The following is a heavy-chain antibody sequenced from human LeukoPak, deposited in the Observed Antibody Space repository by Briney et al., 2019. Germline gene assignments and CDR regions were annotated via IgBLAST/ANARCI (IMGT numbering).Heavy chain of an antibody. D-gene: IGHD3-16*01. CDR2: ISSGGGTT. J-gene: IGHJ6*02. CDR1: GFTFSSYV. V-gene: IGHV3-23*01. CDR3: ARGGGLDV. Sequence: GGSLRLSCAASGFTFSSYVMSWVRQAPGKGLDWVSAISSGGGTTYYADSVKGRFTISRDNAKNSLYLQMSNLRAEDTAVYFCARGGGLDVWGQGATVTVSS.